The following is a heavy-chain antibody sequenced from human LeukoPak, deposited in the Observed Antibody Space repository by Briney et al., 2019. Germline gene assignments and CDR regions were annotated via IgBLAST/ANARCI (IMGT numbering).Heavy chain of an antibody. CDR3: ARGQVPAARGYNWFDP. Sequence: SETLSLPCAVYGWSFNDYYWNWIRQPRGKGLEWIGEINARGDTNYNPSLKSRVTISVDTSKKQFSLRLTSMIAADTALYYCARGQVPAARGYNWFDPWGQGTLVTVSS. D-gene: IGHD2-2*01. CDR1: GWSFNDYY. J-gene: IGHJ5*02. V-gene: IGHV4-34*01. CDR2: INARGDT.